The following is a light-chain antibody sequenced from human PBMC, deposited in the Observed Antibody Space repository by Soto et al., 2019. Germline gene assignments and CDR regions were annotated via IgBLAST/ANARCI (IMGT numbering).Light chain of an antibody. V-gene: IGLV2-14*01. CDR1: SSDVGGYNY. CDR3: SSYTSSSSSYV. Sequence: ALTQPASVSGSPGQSITISCTGTSSDVGGYNYVSWYQQHPGKAPKLMIYEVSNRPSGVSNRFSGSKSGNTASLTISGLQAEDEADYYCSSYTSSSSSYVFGTGTKVTVL. CDR2: EVS. J-gene: IGLJ1*01.